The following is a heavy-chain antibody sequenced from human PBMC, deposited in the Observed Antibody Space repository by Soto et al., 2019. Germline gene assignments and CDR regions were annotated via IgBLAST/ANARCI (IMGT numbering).Heavy chain of an antibody. D-gene: IGHD3-10*01. Sequence: SETLSLTCAVYGGSFSGYYWSWIRQPPGKGLEWIGEINHSGSTNYNPSLKSRVTISVDTSKNQFSLKLSSVTAADTAVYYCARYKGSGTYYFDYWGQGTLVTVSS. CDR3: ARYKGSGTYYFDY. J-gene: IGHJ4*02. V-gene: IGHV4-34*01. CDR1: GGSFSGYY. CDR2: INHSGST.